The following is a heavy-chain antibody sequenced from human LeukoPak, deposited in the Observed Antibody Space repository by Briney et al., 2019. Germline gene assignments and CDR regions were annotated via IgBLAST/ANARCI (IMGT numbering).Heavy chain of an antibody. CDR3: ARDQSYYDSSGPNDY. CDR2: INPNSGGT. D-gene: IGHD3-22*01. V-gene: IGHV1-2*02. CDR1: GYTFTGYY. J-gene: IGHJ4*02. Sequence: GASVKVSCKASGYTFTGYYMHRVRQAPGQGLEWMGWINPNSGGTNYAQKFQGRVTMTRDTSISTAYMELSRLRSDDTAVYYCARDQSYYDSSGPNDYWGQGTLVTVSS.